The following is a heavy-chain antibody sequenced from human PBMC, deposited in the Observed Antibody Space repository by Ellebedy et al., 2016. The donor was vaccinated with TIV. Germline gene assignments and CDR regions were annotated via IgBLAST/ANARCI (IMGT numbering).Heavy chain of an antibody. CDR1: GFTVSSNY. J-gene: IGHJ4*02. V-gene: IGHV3-23*01. CDR2: ISGSGGTT. CDR3: AKDRGHSYDSGYNDY. D-gene: IGHD3-10*01. Sequence: GESLKISCAVSGFTVSSNYMNWVRQAPGKGLEWVAAISGSGGTTYYADSVKGRFTISRDNSKNTLYLQMNSLRTEDTAVYYCAKDRGHSYDSGYNDYWGQGTLVTVSS.